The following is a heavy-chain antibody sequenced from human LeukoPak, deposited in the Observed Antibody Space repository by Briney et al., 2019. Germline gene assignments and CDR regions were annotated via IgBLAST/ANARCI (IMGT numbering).Heavy chain of an antibody. CDR2: FDPEDGET. J-gene: IGHJ4*02. V-gene: IGHV1-24*01. CDR3: ATYGFYYDTSGYYY. Sequence: ASVKVSCKVSGYTLTELSMHWVRQAPGKGLEWMGGFDPEDGETISAQTFQGRLTMTEDTSTDTAYMELSSLRSEDTAVYYCATYGFYYDTSGYYYWGQGTLVTVSS. D-gene: IGHD3-22*01. CDR1: GYTLTELS.